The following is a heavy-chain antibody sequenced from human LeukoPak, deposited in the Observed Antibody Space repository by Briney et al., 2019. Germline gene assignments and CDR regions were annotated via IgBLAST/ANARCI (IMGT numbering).Heavy chain of an antibody. CDR3: ATVTTVTPNWFDP. V-gene: IGHV1-69-2*01. Sequence: ATVTLSFKSSGYTFTDYYMHWVQQAPGKGLEWMGRVDPEDGETIYAEKFQGRVTITADTSTDTAYMELSSLRSEDTAVYYCATVTTVTPNWFDPWGQGTLVTVSS. D-gene: IGHD4-17*01. J-gene: IGHJ5*02. CDR2: VDPEDGET. CDR1: GYTFTDYY.